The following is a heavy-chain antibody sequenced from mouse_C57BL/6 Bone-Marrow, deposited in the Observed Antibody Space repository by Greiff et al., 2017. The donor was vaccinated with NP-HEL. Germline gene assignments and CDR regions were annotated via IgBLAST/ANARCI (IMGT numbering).Heavy chain of an antibody. CDR1: GYTFTSYW. Sequence: QVQLQQPGAELVKPGASVKLSCKASGYTFTSYWMHWVKQRPGQGLEWIGMIHPNSGGTNYNEKFKSKATLTVDKSSSTAYMQLSSLTSEDSAVYYCARSSYYYGSSPWFAYWGQGTLVTVSA. D-gene: IGHD1-1*01. V-gene: IGHV1-64*01. CDR2: IHPNSGGT. CDR3: ARSSYYYGSSPWFAY. J-gene: IGHJ3*01.